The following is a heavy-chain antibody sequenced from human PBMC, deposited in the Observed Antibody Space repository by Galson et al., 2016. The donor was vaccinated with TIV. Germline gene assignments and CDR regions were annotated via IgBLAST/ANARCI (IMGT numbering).Heavy chain of an antibody. CDR2: INWNGRKT. D-gene: IGHD1-14*01. Sequence: SLRLSCATSGFNFDDSAFTWVRQVPGKGLEWVCDINWNGRKTRYRDSVTGRFTVSRDNGKKTLYLQLSSLRTEDTGLYYCTRNHAEMRKESDYYDYWGQGTTVTVSS. CDR3: TRNHAEMRKESDYYDY. CDR1: GFNFDDSA. V-gene: IGHV3-20*04. J-gene: IGHJ4*03.